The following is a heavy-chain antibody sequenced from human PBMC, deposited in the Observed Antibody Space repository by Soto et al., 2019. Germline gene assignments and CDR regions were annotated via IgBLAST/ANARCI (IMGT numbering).Heavy chain of an antibody. CDR1: GFTFSDYA. CDR3: AKVAGGLGYFDL. V-gene: IGHV3-23*01. D-gene: IGHD3-16*01. CDR2: ISATGGNI. J-gene: IGHJ2*01. Sequence: EVQLLESGGGFARPGGSLRLSCVASGFTFSDYAMTWVRQAPGKGLEWVATISATGGNIEYTDSLKGRFTISRDNSKNTLYLQLNGLTSDDTAVHYCAKVAGGLGYFDLWGRGTLVTVSS.